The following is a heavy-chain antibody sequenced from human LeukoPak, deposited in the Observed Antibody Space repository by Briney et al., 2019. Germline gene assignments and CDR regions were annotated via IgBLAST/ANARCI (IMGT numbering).Heavy chain of an antibody. J-gene: IGHJ4*02. D-gene: IGHD3-10*01. V-gene: IGHV3-33*01. CDR1: GFTFSSYG. Sequence: PGGSLRLSCAASGFTFSSYGMHWVRQAPGKGLEWVAVIWYDGSNKYYADSVKGQFTISRDNSKNTLYLQMNSLRAEDTAVYYCARDSWFGELLPDYWGQGTLVTVSS. CDR3: ARDSWFGELLPDY. CDR2: IWYDGSNK.